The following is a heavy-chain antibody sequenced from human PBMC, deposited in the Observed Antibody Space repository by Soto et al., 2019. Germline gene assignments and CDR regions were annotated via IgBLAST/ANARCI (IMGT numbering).Heavy chain of an antibody. Sequence: QLQLQESGSGLVKPSQTLSLTCAVSGGSISSGGYSWSWIRQPPGKGLEWIGYIYHSGSTYHNPSLERRVTIAVDRSKHQFSLKLSSVTAADTAVYYCARFCSGGSCYSHFDYWGQVTLVTVSS. J-gene: IGHJ4*02. D-gene: IGHD2-15*01. CDR1: GGSISSGGYS. CDR2: IYHSGST. V-gene: IGHV4-30-2*01. CDR3: ARFCSGGSCYSHFDY.